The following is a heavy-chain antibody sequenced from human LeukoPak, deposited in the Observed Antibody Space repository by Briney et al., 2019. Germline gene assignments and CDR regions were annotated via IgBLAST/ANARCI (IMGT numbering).Heavy chain of an antibody. D-gene: IGHD5-12*01. CDR2: IKQDGSEK. J-gene: IGHJ4*02. CDR3: ARDRGYSGSRGFDY. V-gene: IGHV3-7*01. Sequence: GFLKIFCASPGFNLSNFWIRLGRPGPGEGPELGANIKQDGSEKYYVDSVKGRFTISRDNAKNSLYLQMNSLRAEDTAVYYCARDRGYSGSRGFDYWGQGTLVTVSS. CDR1: GFNLSNFW.